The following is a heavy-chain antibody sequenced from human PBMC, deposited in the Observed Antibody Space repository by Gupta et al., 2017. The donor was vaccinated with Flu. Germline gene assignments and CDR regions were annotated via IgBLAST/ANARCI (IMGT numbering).Heavy chain of an antibody. CDR1: GASVSSTAW. CDR2: TYHSGIT. V-gene: IGHV4-4*02. D-gene: IGHD5-24*01. Sequence: QVQLRESGPGLVKPSGTLSLTCAVSGASVSSTAWWSWVRQSPGKGLEWIGETYHSGITSYNPSLKSRVTRSLDKSENQFSLKLTSVTAADTAVYYCAKRHDGYRYDLDVWGQGTTVTVSS. CDR3: AKRHDGYRYDLDV. J-gene: IGHJ6*02.